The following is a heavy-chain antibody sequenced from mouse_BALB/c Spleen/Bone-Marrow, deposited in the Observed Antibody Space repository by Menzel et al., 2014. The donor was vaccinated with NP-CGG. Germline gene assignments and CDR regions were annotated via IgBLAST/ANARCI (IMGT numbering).Heavy chain of an antibody. Sequence: QVQLQQSGPSLVQPSQSLSITCTVSGFSLTSYGVHWVRQSPGKGLEWLGAIWRGGSTDYNAAFMSRLSITKDNSKSQVFFKMNSLQADDTAIYYCAKNGGYDGWFAYWGQGTLVTVSA. CDR3: AKNGGYDGWFAY. V-gene: IGHV2-5-1*01. D-gene: IGHD2-14*01. CDR1: GFSLTSYG. CDR2: IWRGGST. J-gene: IGHJ3*01.